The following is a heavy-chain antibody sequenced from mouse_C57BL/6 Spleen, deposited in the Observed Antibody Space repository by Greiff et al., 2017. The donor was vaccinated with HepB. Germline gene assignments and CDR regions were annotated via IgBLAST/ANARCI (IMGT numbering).Heavy chain of an antibody. CDR3: ARTLYGNSYAMDY. CDR2: IDPSDSYT. J-gene: IGHJ4*01. V-gene: IGHV1-50*01. CDR1: GYTFTSYW. D-gene: IGHD2-1*01. Sequence: QVQLQQPGAELVKPGASVKLSCKASGYTFTSYWMQWVKQRPGQGLEWIGEIDPSDSYTNYNPKLKGKATLTVDTSSSTAYMQLSSLTSEYSAVYYCARTLYGNSYAMDYWGQGTSVTVSS.